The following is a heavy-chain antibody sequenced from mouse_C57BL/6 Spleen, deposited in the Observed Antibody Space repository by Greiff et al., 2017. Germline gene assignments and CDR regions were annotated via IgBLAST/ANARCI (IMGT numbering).Heavy chain of an antibody. CDR3: ARHYYDDDGGYFDV. V-gene: IGHV1-47*01. J-gene: IGHJ1*03. D-gene: IGHD2-4*01. CDR1: GYTFTTYP. Sequence: QVQLQQSGAELVKPGASVKLSCKASGYTFTTYPIEWMKQNHGKSLEWIGNFHPYNDDTKYNEKFKGKATLTVEKSSSTVYLALSRLTSDDSAVYYGARHYYDDDGGYFDVWGTGTTVTVSS. CDR2: FHPYNDDT.